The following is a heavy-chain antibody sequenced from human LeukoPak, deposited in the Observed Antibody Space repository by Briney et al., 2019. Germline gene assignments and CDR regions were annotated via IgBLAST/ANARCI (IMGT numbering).Heavy chain of an antibody. Sequence: TSETLSLTCTVSGGSISSSSYYWGWIRQPPGKGLEWIGSIYYSGSTYYNPSLKSRVTISVDTSKNQFSLKLSSVTAADTAVYYCARQTTHYDILTGWLPYYFDYWGQGTLVTVSS. D-gene: IGHD3-9*01. V-gene: IGHV4-39*01. J-gene: IGHJ4*02. CDR3: ARQTTHYDILTGWLPYYFDY. CDR2: IYYSGST. CDR1: GGSISSSSYY.